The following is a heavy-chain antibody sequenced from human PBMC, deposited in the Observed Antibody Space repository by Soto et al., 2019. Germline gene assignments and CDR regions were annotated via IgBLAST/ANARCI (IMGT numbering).Heavy chain of an antibody. CDR1: GASISGFY. D-gene: IGHD1-1*01. CDR3: VRDGTKTLRDWFDP. J-gene: IGHJ5*02. V-gene: IGHV4-4*07. Sequence: SETLCLTCTVSGASISGFYGSWIRKSAGKGLEWIGRIYATGTTDYNPSLKSRVMMSVDTSKKQFSLKLRSVTAADTAVYYCVRDGTKTLRDWFDPWGQGISVTVSS. CDR2: IYATGTT.